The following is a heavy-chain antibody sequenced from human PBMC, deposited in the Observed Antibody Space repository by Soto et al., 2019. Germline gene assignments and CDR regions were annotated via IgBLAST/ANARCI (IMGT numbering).Heavy chain of an antibody. CDR3: ARDLNTEGSAYYSFAF. J-gene: IGHJ4*02. V-gene: IGHV1-8*01. CDR2: MNTNSGNT. Sequence: ASVKGSFRASGYTFTSYDINWVRQATGQGLEWMGCMNTNSGNTDYAQKFQGRVTMTTDRSRTTTSRELRSLRPDDTAVYYCARDLNTEGSAYYSFAFWGQGTLVTVSS. CDR1: GYTFTSYD. D-gene: IGHD3-22*01.